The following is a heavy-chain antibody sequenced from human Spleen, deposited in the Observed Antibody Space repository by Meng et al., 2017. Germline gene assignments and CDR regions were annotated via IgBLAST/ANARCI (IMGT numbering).Heavy chain of an antibody. CDR1: GFTVTSNE. D-gene: IGHD3-22*01. J-gene: IGHJ4*02. Sequence: GESLKISCAASGFTVTSNEMSWVRQAPGKGLEWVSSICGDSTYYADSGKGRVTVSRDNSKNTLHLQMNSLRSEDTAVYYCARGYDSSGPPEGFDYWGQGTLVTVSS. V-gene: IGHV3-38-3*01. CDR2: ICGDST. CDR3: ARGYDSSGPPEGFDY.